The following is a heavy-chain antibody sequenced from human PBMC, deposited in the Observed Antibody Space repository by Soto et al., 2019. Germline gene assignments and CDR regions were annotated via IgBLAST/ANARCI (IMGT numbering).Heavy chain of an antibody. CDR3: AGTWYYDYVWGSYHPGWFDP. D-gene: IGHD3-16*02. V-gene: IGHV4-31*03. Sequence: SETLSLTCTVSGGSISSCGYYWSWIRQHPVKGLEWIGYIYYSGSTYYNPSLKSRVTISVDTSKNQFSLKLSSVTAADTAVYYCAGTWYYDYVWGSYHPGWFDPWGRGTLVTVSS. CDR1: GGSISSCGYY. J-gene: IGHJ5*02. CDR2: IYYSGST.